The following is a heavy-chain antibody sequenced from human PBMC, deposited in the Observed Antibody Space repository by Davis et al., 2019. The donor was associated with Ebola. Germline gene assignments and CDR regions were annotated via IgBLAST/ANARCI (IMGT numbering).Heavy chain of an antibody. CDR3: ARAQFPTTSDH. CDR1: GYTFTGYY. J-gene: IGHJ4*02. CDR2: INPNSGGT. D-gene: IGHD1-1*01. V-gene: IGHV1-2*06. Sequence: ASVPVSCKASGYTFTGYYMHWVRQAPGQGLEWMGRINPNSGGTNYAQNFQGRVTMTRDTSISTAYMELSRLRSDDTAVYYCARAQFPTTSDHWGQGTLVTVSS.